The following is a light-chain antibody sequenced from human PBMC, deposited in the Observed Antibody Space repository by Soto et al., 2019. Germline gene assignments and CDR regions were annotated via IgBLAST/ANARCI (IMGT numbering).Light chain of an antibody. Sequence: EIVMTHSPATLSVSPWEIATLSCRASQSVSILLAWYQQKPGQAPRIIIFGASTRATGIPARFSGGGSGTDFTLTISRLEPEDFAVYYCQQFSSYPLTFGGGTKVDIK. V-gene: IGKV3-15*01. CDR2: GAS. J-gene: IGKJ4*01. CDR1: QSVSIL. CDR3: QQFSSYPLT.